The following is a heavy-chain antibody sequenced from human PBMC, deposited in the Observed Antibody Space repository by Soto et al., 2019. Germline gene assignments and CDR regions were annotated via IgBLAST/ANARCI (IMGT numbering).Heavy chain of an antibody. CDR3: ARDNRYNWNDEGWFDP. V-gene: IGHV1-8*01. CDR1: GYSFSDYD. CDR2: MNPNSGNT. D-gene: IGHD1-20*01. Sequence: ASVKVSCKASGYSFSDYDINWVRQATGQGPEWMGWMNPNSGNTGYAQKFQGRVTMTRNTSINTAYMGLSSLGSEDTAVYYCARDNRYNWNDEGWFDPWGQGTLVTVSS. J-gene: IGHJ5*02.